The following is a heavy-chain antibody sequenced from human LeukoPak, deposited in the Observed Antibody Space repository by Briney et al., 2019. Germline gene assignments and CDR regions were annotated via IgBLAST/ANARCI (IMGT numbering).Heavy chain of an antibody. CDR1: GGTFSSYD. CDR3: ARNYGDSYFDY. CDR2: ITPIFGTA. Sequence: ASVKVSCKASGGTFSSYDISWVREAPGQGLEWMGGITPIFGTANYAQKFQGRVTITADESTSTAYMELSSLRSEDTAVYYCARNYGDSYFDYWGQGTLVTVSS. D-gene: IGHD4-17*01. V-gene: IGHV1-69*13. J-gene: IGHJ4*02.